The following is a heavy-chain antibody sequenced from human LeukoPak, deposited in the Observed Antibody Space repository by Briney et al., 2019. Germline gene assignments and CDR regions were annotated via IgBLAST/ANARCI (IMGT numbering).Heavy chain of an antibody. CDR1: GFTFDDYA. CDR2: ISANGGNT. CDR3: AKDISNWNSRHFDY. Sequence: GGSLRLSCAASGFTFDDYAMHWVRQAPGKGLEWVSLISANGGNTYYADSVKGRFTISRDNSKNSLSLQMNSLRTEDTALYYCAKDISNWNSRHFDYWGQGTLVTLSS. J-gene: IGHJ4*02. D-gene: IGHD1-7*01. V-gene: IGHV3-43*02.